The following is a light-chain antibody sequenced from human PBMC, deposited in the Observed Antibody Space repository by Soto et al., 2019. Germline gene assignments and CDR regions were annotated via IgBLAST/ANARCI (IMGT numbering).Light chain of an antibody. CDR2: EAS. CDR3: QQRSSYPGT. CDR1: QGMSSY. Sequence: DIQLTQSPSLLSTSVGDRVTITCRASQGMSSYLAWDQQKPGKAPKLLIYEASTLQSWVPSRSTGSEFGTEFTLTLSSLQPKEVATYYCQQRSSYPGTFGQGTRFEI. J-gene: IGKJ5*01. V-gene: IGKV1-9*01.